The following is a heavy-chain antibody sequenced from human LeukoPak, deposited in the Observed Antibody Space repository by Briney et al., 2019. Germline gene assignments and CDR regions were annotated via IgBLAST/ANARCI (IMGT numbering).Heavy chain of an antibody. Sequence: GGSLRLSCAASGLSFSDYWMHWVRQAPGKGLVWVSRINSDGRSIAYADSVKGRFTISRDNAKNTLYLEMNSLTIEDTAVYYCARAISWNGAQGHMDVWGKGTTVTVS. J-gene: IGHJ6*03. D-gene: IGHD1-1*01. CDR2: INSDGRSI. V-gene: IGHV3-74*03. CDR3: ARAISWNGAQGHMDV. CDR1: GLSFSDYW.